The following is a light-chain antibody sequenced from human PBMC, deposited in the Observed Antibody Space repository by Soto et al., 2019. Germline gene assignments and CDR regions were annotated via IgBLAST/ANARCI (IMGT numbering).Light chain of an antibody. CDR3: AAWDDSLNGVV. CDR1: SSNIGSNT. Sequence: QSVLTQPPSASGTPGQKITISCSGSSSNIGSNTVSWYQQLPGTAPKLLIYSNNQRPSGVPDRFSGSKSGTSASLAMSGLQSEDEADYYCAAWDDSLNGVVFGGGTKLTVL. CDR2: SNN. V-gene: IGLV1-44*01. J-gene: IGLJ2*01.